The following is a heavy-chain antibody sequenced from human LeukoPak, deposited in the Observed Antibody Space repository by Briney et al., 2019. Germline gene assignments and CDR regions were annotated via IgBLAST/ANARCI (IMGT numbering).Heavy chain of an antibody. CDR3: AELGITMIGGV. V-gene: IGHV3-66*01. Sequence: GGSLRLSCAASGLTVSRNFMSWVRQAPGKGLEWVSVMYRDGRTYYADSVKGRFTISRDNSKNSLYLQMNSLRAEDTAVYYCAELGITMIGGVWGKGTTVTISS. J-gene: IGHJ6*04. CDR1: GLTVSRNF. D-gene: IGHD3-10*02. CDR2: MYRDGRT.